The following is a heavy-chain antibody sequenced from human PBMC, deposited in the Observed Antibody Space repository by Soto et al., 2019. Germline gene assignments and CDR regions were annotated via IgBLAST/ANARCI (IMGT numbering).Heavy chain of an antibody. V-gene: IGHV3-30-3*01. J-gene: IGHJ4*02. CDR3: ARGGNDYGDYGDYFDY. CDR1: GFTFSSYA. CDR2: ISYDGSNK. D-gene: IGHD4-17*01. Sequence: QVQLVESGGGVVQPGRSLRLSCAASGFTFSSYAMHCVRQAPGKGLEWVAVISYDGSNKYYADSVKGRFTISRDNSKNTLYLQMNSLRAEDTAVYYCARGGNDYGDYGDYFDYWGQGTLVTVSS.